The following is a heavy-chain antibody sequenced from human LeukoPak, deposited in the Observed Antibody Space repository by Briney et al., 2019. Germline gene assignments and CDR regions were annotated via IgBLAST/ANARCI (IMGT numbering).Heavy chain of an antibody. V-gene: IGHV3-48*01. D-gene: IGHD1-26*01. CDR1: GFTFNSHS. Sequence: PGGSLRLSCAASGFTFNSHSMNWVRQAPGKGLEWVSYISNSFSTTYYADSVKGRFTMSRDNAKNSLFLHMNSLRVEDTAVYYCARDGGSYSDDYYFDYWGQGTLVTVSS. CDR2: ISNSFSTT. CDR3: ARDGGSYSDDYYFDY. J-gene: IGHJ4*02.